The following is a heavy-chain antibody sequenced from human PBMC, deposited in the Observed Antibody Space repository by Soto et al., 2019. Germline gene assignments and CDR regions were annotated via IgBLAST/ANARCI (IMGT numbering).Heavy chain of an antibody. J-gene: IGHJ4*02. CDR2: IIPIFGTA. D-gene: IGHD2-15*01. V-gene: IGHV1-69*06. CDR1: GGTFSSYA. CDR3: ASEDCSGGSCYLDY. Sequence: QVQLVQSGAEVKKPGSSVKVSCKASGGTFSSYAISWVRQAPGQGIEWMGGIIPIFGTANYAQKFQGRVTITADKSTSTSYLELSSLRSEDTAVYYCASEDCSGGSCYLDYWGQGTLVTVSS.